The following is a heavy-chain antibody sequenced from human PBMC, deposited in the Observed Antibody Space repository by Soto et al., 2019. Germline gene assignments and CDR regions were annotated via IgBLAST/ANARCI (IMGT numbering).Heavy chain of an antibody. CDR1: GFTFSDYY. CDR3: ARHPVVYERNWFDS. V-gene: IGHV3-11*01. D-gene: IGHD3-22*01. J-gene: IGHJ5*01. Sequence: QVQLVESGGGLVKPGGSLRLSCAACGFTFSDYYMNWIRQAAGKGLAWVSYISSRGSTIYYADAVKGRFTISRDNAKNSLYLQMNSLRADDTAVYYCARHPVVYERNWFDSCGRGTVVTVCS. CDR2: ISSRGSTI.